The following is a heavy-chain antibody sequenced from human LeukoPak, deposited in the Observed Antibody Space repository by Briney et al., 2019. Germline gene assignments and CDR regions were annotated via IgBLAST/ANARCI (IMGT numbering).Heavy chain of an antibody. J-gene: IGHJ6*03. D-gene: IGHD2-15*01. CDR2: MNPNSGNT. CDR1: GYTFTSYD. CDR3: ARSPLTPDYSYYYMDV. Sequence: ASVKVSCKASGYTFTSYDINWVRQATGQGLEWMGWMNPNSGNTGYAQKFQGRVTMTRNTSISTAYMELSSLRSEDTAVYYCARSPLTPDYSYYYMDVWGKGTTVTVSS. V-gene: IGHV1-8*01.